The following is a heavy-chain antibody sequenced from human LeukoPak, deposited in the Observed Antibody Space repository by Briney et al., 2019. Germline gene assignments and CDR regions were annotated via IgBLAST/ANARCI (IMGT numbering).Heavy chain of an antibody. CDR2: IYPGDSDT. CDR3: ARRTSGGNFDY. Sequence: KPLNIPGMGSGYSFTSYWIGWVRQMPGKGLGWMGIIYPGDSDTRYSPSFQGQVTISADKSISTAYLQWSSLKASDTAMYYCARRTSGGNFDYWGQGTLVTVSS. D-gene: IGHD2-2*01. J-gene: IGHJ4*02. V-gene: IGHV5-51*01. CDR1: GYSFTSYW.